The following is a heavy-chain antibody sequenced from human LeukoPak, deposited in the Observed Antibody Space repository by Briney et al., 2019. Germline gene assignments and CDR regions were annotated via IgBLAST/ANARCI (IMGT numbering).Heavy chain of an antibody. Sequence: SETLSLTCTVSGGSISSYYWSWIRQPPGKGLEWIGYIYYSGSTNYNPSLKSRVTISVDTSKNQFSLELSSVTAADTAVYYCARLAGTYYYDSSGYSPIIYFDYWGQGTLVTVSS. CDR2: IYYSGST. D-gene: IGHD3-22*01. V-gene: IGHV4-59*08. J-gene: IGHJ4*02. CDR1: GGSISSYY. CDR3: ARLAGTYYYDSSGYSPIIYFDY.